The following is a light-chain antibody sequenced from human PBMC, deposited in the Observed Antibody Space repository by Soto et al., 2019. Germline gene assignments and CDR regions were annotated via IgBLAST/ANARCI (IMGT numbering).Light chain of an antibody. CDR2: ENN. J-gene: IGLJ2*01. V-gene: IGLV1-51*02. CDR1: SSNIGNNY. CDR3: GTWDSSLSAVV. Sequence: QSVLTQPPSLSAVPGQKVTISCSGSSSNIGNNYVSWYQQLPGTAHKLLIYENNKRPSGIPDRFSGSKSGTSATLGITGLQTGDEADYYCGTWDSSLSAVVFGGGTQLTVL.